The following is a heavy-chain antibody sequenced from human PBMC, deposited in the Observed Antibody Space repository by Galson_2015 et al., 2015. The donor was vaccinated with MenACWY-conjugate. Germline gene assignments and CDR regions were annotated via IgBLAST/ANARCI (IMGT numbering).Heavy chain of an antibody. CDR3: ARDDNPYCGGDCNSDAFDI. D-gene: IGHD2-21*02. Sequence: SLRLSCAASGFTLSGYWMAWVRQAPGKGPEWVANINGDGSRINYVDSVQGRFTISRDNAQNSLFLQMNSLRVEDTALYYCARDDNPYCGGDCNSDAFDIWGQGTTVIVSS. CDR1: GFTLSGYW. V-gene: IGHV3-7*03. J-gene: IGHJ3*02. CDR2: INGDGSRI.